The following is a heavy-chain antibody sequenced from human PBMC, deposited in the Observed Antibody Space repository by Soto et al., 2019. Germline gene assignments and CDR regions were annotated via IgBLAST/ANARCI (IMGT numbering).Heavy chain of an antibody. CDR1: GGSFREYY. V-gene: IGHV4-34*01. D-gene: IGHD3-16*01. CDR2: INQSGTT. CDR3: ARDIITVIGGEIYYYFGMDV. J-gene: IGHJ6*02. Sequence: SETLSLTCAVNGGSFREYYWSWIRQPPGKGLEWIGEINQSGTTHYNPSLKRRVNISIDTSKNQCSLNLTSVTAADTATYFCARDIITVIGGEIYYYFGMDVWGQGTTVTVSS.